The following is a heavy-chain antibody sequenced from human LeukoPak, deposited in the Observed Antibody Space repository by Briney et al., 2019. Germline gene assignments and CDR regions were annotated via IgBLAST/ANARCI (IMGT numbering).Heavy chain of an antibody. Sequence: SETLSLTCTVSGGSIDSRSYYWAWIRQAPGKGLECIGTIYHSGSTEYNPSLKSRVAIFVDTSKNQFSLILHSVAAADTAVYYCARRSEFDNTHYHYFDYWGQGALVTVSS. CDR2: IYHSGST. CDR1: GGSIDSRSYY. CDR3: ARRSEFDNTHYHYFDY. V-gene: IGHV4-39*01. D-gene: IGHD2-15*01. J-gene: IGHJ4*02.